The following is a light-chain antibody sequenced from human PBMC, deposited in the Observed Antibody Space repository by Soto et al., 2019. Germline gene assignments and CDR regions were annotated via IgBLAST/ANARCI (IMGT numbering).Light chain of an antibody. V-gene: IGLV1-40*01. Sequence: QSVLTQPPSGSGAPGQRVTISCTGSSSNIGAGYDVHWYQQLPGTAPKLLIYGNSNRPSGVPDRFSGSKSGTSASLAITGLQAEDEADYYCQSYDSSLSGYVVFGGGTKLTLL. CDR3: QSYDSSLSGYVV. CDR1: SSNIGAGYD. CDR2: GNS. J-gene: IGLJ2*01.